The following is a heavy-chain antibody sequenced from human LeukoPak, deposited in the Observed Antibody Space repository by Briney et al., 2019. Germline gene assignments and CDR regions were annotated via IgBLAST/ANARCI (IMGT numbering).Heavy chain of an antibody. CDR3: ARGGGLYYYDSSGYSVDY. CDR1: GFTFSSYS. D-gene: IGHD3-22*01. CDR2: ISSSSSYI. J-gene: IGHJ4*02. V-gene: IGHV3-21*01. Sequence: PGGSLRLSCAASGFTFSSYSMNWVRQAPGKGLEWVSSISSSSSYIYYADSVKGRFTISRDNAKNSLYLQMNSLRAEDTAVYYCARGGGLYYYDSSGYSVDYWGQGTLVTVSS.